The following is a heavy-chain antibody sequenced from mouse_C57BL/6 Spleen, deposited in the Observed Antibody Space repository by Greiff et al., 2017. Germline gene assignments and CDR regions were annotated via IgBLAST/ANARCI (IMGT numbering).Heavy chain of an antibody. J-gene: IGHJ3*01. CDR1: GYTFTSYW. D-gene: IGHD1-1*01. CDR2: IDPSDSYT. CDR3: ARSHYYGSSHGFAY. V-gene: IGHV1-69*01. Sequence: QVQLQQPGAELVMPGASVKLSCKASGYTFTSYWMHWVKQRPGQGLEWIGEIDPSDSYTNYNQKFKGKSTLTVDKSSSTAYMQLSSLTSEDSAVYYCARSHYYGSSHGFAYRGQGTLVTVSA.